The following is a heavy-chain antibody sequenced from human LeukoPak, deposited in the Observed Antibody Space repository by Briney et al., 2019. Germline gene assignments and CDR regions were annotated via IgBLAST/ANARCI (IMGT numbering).Heavy chain of an antibody. CDR2: FDPEDGET. CDR1: GYTFTSYG. V-gene: IGHV1-24*01. J-gene: IGHJ4*02. CDR3: ATGGYDSSGLYFDY. D-gene: IGHD3-22*01. Sequence: ASVKVSCKASGYTFTSYGISWVRQAPRQGLEWMGGFDPEDGETIYAQKFQGRVTMTEDTSTDTAYMELSSLRSEDTAVYYCATGGYDSSGLYFDYWGQGTLVTVSS.